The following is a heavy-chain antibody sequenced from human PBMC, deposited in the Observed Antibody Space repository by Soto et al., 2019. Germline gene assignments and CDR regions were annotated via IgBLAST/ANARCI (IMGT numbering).Heavy chain of an antibody. CDR2: ISHSGST. CDR3: ASGSHLPHY. J-gene: IGHJ4*02. Sequence: SETLSLTCAVSGGCICRGAYSWRWIRQPPGKGLEWIGYISHSGSTYYNPSLKSRVTISVDRSKNQFSLKLSSVTAADTSVYFCASGSHLPHYCGQGTLVTVSS. V-gene: IGHV4-30-2*01. CDR1: GGCICRGAYS.